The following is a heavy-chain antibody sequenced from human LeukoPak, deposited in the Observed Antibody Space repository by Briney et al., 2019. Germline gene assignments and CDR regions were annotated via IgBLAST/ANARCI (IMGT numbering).Heavy chain of an antibody. CDR2: INSDGSST. D-gene: IGHD3-3*01. V-gene: IGHV3-74*01. CDR3: ARDEDWSGYYGAFDI. CDR1: GFPLSIYW. J-gene: IGHJ3*02. Sequence: GGSVTLSCAASGFPLSIYWMQWVREAPGKGLVWVSRINSDGSSTSYADSVKSRFTISRDNAKNTLYLQMNSLRAEDTAVYYCARDEDWSGYYGAFDIWGQGTMVTVSS.